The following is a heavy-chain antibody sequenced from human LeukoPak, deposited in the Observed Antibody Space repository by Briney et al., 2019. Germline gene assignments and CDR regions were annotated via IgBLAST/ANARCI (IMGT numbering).Heavy chain of an antibody. V-gene: IGHV5-51*01. CDR2: IYPGDSDT. D-gene: IGHD2-2*03. CDR1: GYSFTSYW. J-gene: IGHJ3*02. Sequence: GESLKISCKGSGYSFTSYWIGWVRQMLGKGLEWMGIIYPGDSDTRYSPSFQGQVTISADKSISTAYLQWSSLKASDTAMYYCARMGIVVVPAATGAFDIWGQGTMVTVSS. CDR3: ARMGIVVVPAATGAFDI.